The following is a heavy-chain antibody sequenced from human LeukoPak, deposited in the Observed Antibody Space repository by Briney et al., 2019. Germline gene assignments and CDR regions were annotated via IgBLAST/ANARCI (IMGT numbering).Heavy chain of an antibody. D-gene: IGHD4-11*01. V-gene: IGHV3-30*02. CDR3: AAGLVTPLVSGY. CDR1: GFTFSSYG. J-gene: IGHJ4*02. CDR2: IRYDGSNK. Sequence: GGSLRLSCAPSGFTFSSYGMHWVRQAPGKGLEWVAFIRYDGSNKYYADSVKGRFTISRDNSKNTLYLQMNSLRAEDTAVYYCAAGLVTPLVSGYWGQGTLVTVSS.